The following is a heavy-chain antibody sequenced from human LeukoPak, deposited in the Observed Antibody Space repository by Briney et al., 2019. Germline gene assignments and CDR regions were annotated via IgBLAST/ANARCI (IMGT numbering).Heavy chain of an antibody. CDR3: ARGFYDSSGYSNCFDP. CDR1: GDSISISY. J-gene: IGHJ5*02. CDR2: IYYTGTT. D-gene: IGHD3-22*01. V-gene: IGHV4-59*01. Sequence: SETLSLTCTVSGDSISISYWSWIRQPPGKTLEWIGYIYYTGTTNYNPSLKSRVTMSIDTSKNQFSLNLNSVTAADTAVYYCARGFYDSSGYSNCFDPWGQGTLVTVSS.